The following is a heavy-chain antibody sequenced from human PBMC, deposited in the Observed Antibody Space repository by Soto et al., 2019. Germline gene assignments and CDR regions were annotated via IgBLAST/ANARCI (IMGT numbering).Heavy chain of an antibody. CDR2: ITNSGYT. CDR1: NGSFIGYY. CDR3: ARGLEYFQH. V-gene: IGHV4-34*01. Sequence: PSETLSLTCDVFNGSFIGYYCIWIRQPPGKGLEWIGEITNSGYTNYNPSLKNRVTILIDRSKNHFSLKVTSVTAADTAVYYCARGLEYFQHWGQGTLVTVSS. J-gene: IGHJ1*01.